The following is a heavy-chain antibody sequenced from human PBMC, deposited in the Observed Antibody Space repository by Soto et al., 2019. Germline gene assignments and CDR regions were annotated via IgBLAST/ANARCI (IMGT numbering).Heavy chain of an antibody. J-gene: IGHJ4*02. CDR1: GGSISSSSNY. CDR2: IYYSGST. Sequence: PSETLSLTCTVSGGSISSSSNYWGWIRLPPGKGLEWIGSIYYSGSTYYNPSLKSRVTISVDTSENQFSLKLSSVTAADTALYYCARLGRYNFLTGSTEGAFDYWGQGTPVTVSS. D-gene: IGHD3-9*01. V-gene: IGHV4-39*01. CDR3: ARLGRYNFLTGSTEGAFDY.